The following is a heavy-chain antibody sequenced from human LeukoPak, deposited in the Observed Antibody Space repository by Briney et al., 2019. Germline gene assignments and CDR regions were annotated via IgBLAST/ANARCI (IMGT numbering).Heavy chain of an antibody. CDR1: GGSISSYY. V-gene: IGHV4-4*07. CDR3: AREADSIRYYYYYMDV. CDR2: IYTSGST. D-gene: IGHD3-22*01. Sequence: PSETLSLTCTVSGGSISSYYWSWIRQPAGKGLEWIGRIYTSGSTNYNPSLKSRVTMSVDTSKNQFSLKLSSVTAADTAVYYCAREADSIRYYYYYMDVWGKGTTVTISS. J-gene: IGHJ6*03.